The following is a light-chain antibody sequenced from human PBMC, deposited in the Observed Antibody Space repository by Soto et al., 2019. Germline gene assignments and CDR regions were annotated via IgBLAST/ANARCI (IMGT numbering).Light chain of an antibody. Sequence: EIVLTQSPGTLSLSPGERATLSCRASQSVYSNYLAWYRQTPGRPTKLLIYGASIRLPGIPDSFSGSGSGTDFTLTISRLEPEDSGVYDCHQYAGPFTYGQGTRLEIK. V-gene: IGKV3-20*01. CDR1: QSVYSNY. J-gene: IGKJ5*01. CDR3: HQYAGPFT. CDR2: GAS.